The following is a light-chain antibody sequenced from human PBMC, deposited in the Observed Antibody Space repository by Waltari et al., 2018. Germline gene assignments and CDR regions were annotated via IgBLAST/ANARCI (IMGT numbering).Light chain of an antibody. CDR3: QQYTNWPLT. CDR1: ESVSSN. V-gene: IGKV3-15*01. CDR2: GAS. Sequence: EIVMTQSPATLSVSPGERATLSCRASESVSSNLGWYQQKPGQAPRLLIYGASTRATGIPARFSGSGSGTEFTLTISSLQSEDFAVYYCQQYTNWPLTFGGGTKVDIK. J-gene: IGKJ4*01.